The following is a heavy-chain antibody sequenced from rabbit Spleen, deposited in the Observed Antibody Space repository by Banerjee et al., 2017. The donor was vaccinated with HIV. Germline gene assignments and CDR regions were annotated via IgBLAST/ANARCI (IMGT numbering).Heavy chain of an antibody. CDR1: GFSFSSSDY. CDR2: IAGSSSAFT. V-gene: IGHV1S40*01. CDR3: ARDTGSSFSSYGMDL. Sequence: QSLEESGGGLVQPEGSLTLTCTASGFSFSSSDYMCWVRQAPGKGLEWISCIAGSSSAFTYSATWAQGRFTCSKTSSTTVTLQMTSLTVADTATYFCARDTGSSFSSYGMDLWGPGTLVTVS. D-gene: IGHD8-1*01. J-gene: IGHJ6*01.